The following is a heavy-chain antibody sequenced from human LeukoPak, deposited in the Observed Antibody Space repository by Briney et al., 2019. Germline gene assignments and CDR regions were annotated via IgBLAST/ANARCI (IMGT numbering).Heavy chain of an antibody. CDR3: AREKYSGSYYDY. J-gene: IGHJ4*02. CDR1: GGSIGSSSYY. V-gene: IGHV4-39*07. Sequence: SETLSLTCTVSGGSIGSSSYYWGWIRQPPGKGLEWIGSIYYSGSTYYNPSLKSRVTISVDTSKNQFSLKLSSVTAADTAVYYCAREKYSGSYYDYWGQGTLVTVSS. CDR2: IYYSGST. D-gene: IGHD1-26*01.